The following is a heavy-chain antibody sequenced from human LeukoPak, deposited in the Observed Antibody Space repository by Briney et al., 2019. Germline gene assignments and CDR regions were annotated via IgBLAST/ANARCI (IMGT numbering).Heavy chain of an antibody. CDR3: AVSRADSSGYYSDY. D-gene: IGHD3-22*01. CDR2: IIPIFGTA. J-gene: IGHJ4*02. V-gene: IGHV1-69*05. Sequence: SVKVSCKASGGTFSSYAISWVRQAPGQGLEWMGRIIPIFGTANYAQKFQGRVTITTDGSTSTAYMELSSLRSEDTAVYYCAVSRADSSGYYSDYWGQGTLVAVSS. CDR1: GGTFSSYA.